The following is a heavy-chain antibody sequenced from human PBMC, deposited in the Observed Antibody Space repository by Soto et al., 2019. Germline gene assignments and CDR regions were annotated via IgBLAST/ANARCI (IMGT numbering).Heavy chain of an antibody. CDR2: IYYSGNT. D-gene: IGHD3-10*01. CDR3: AGQYYFGSGSYYNQPFYF. Sequence: SETLSLTCTVSGGSISSSSYYWGWIRQPPGKGLEWIGSIYYSGNTYYNPSLKSRVTISVDTAKNQFSLKLSSVTAADTAVYYCAGQYYFGSGSYYNQPFYFWGQGTLVTVSS. CDR1: GGSISSSSYY. V-gene: IGHV4-39*01. J-gene: IGHJ4*02.